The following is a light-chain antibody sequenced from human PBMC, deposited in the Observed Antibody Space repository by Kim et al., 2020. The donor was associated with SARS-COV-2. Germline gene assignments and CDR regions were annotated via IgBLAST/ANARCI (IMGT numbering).Light chain of an antibody. V-gene: IGLV2-14*03. CDR1: SSDVGAYNY. CDR3: SSYTSSSSVV. CDR2: DVS. J-gene: IGLJ2*01. Sequence: GQSITIACTGASSDVGAYNYVSWYQQNPGKAPKLMIYDVSNRPSGVSNRFSGSKSGNTASLTISGLQAEDEADYYCSSYTSSSSVVFGGGTQLTVL.